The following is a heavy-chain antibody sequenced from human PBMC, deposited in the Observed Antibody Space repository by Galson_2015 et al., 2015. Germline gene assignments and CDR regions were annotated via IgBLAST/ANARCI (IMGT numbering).Heavy chain of an antibody. D-gene: IGHD6-25*01. CDR1: GFTFNNYA. J-gene: IGHJ4*02. Sequence: SLRLSCAASGFTFNNYAMSWVRQAPGKGLEWVSTISSRGSSTDYADSVKGRYTISRDNSKNRLFLQMDSLRVEDTAIYYCAKDSSGDRSFYFDYWGQGILVTVSS. CDR3: AKDSSGDRSFYFDY. V-gene: IGHV3-23*01. CDR2: ISSRGSST.